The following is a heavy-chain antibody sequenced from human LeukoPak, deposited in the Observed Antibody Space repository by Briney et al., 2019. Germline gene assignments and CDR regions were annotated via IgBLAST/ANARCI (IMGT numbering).Heavy chain of an antibody. J-gene: IGHJ6*02. Sequence: GGSLRLSCAASGFTFSSYSMNWVRQAPGKGLEWVSSISSSSSYIYYADSVKGRFTISRDNAKNSLYLQMNSLRAEDTAVYYCARDSGSIAVAGTLYYYYYGMDVWGQGTTVTVSS. CDR2: ISSSSSYI. CDR1: GFTFSSYS. CDR3: ARDSGSIAVAGTLYYYYYGMDV. V-gene: IGHV3-21*01. D-gene: IGHD6-19*01.